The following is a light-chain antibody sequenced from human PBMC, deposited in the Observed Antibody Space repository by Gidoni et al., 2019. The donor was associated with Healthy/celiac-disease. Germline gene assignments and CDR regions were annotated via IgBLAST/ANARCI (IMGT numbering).Light chain of an antibody. V-gene: IGKV1-39*01. CDR2: AAS. Sequence: DIQMTQSPSSLSASVGDRVTITCRASQSISSYLNWYQQKPGKAPKLLIYAASSLQSGVPSRFSGSGSGTDFTLTISSLQPEDFATYYCQQSYSTQAVTFXQXTKVEIK. CDR1: QSISSY. J-gene: IGKJ1*01. CDR3: QQSYSTQAVT.